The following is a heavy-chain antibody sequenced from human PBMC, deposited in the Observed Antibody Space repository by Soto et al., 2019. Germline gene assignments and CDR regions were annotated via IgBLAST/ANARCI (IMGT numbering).Heavy chain of an antibody. CDR2: IIPIDATV. CDR3: ARDLLGFGYTYGDV. D-gene: IGHD3-10*01. V-gene: IGHV1-69*12. J-gene: IGHJ6*01. CDR1: GGTFSNYA. Sequence: QVQLVQSGAEVKKPGSSVKVSCKASGGTFSNYALISWVRQAPGQGLEWMGGIIPIDATVNYAQKFQGRITITADESTTTAYMGLGSLRSDETAVYYCARDLLGFGYTYGDVWGQGTTVTVSS.